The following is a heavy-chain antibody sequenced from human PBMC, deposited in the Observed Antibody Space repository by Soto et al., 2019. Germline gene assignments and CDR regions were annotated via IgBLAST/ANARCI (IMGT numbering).Heavy chain of an antibody. J-gene: IGHJ2*01. Sequence: EVQLVESGGGLVQPGGSLKLSCAASGFTFSGSAMHWVRQASGKGLEWVGRIRSKANNYATVYAASVKGRFTISRDDSKNTAHLQMYILNTEDPAVYYWTRQALQYCGVDSYLIPYFDLWGRGALVSFSS. CDR2: IRSKANNYAT. D-gene: IGHD2-21*02. CDR3: TRQALQYCGVDSYLIPYFDL. V-gene: IGHV3-73*02. CDR1: GFTFSGSA.